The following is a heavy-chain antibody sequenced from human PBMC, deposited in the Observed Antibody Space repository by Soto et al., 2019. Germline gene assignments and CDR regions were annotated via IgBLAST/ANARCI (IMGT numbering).Heavy chain of an antibody. CDR2: ISSTTNYI. J-gene: IGHJ4*02. Sequence: SLRLSCAASGFTFTRYSMNWVRQAPGKGLEWVSSISSTTNYIYYGDSMKGRFAISRDNAKNSLYLEMNSLRAEDTAVYYCARESEDLTSNFDYWGQGTLVTVSS. CDR3: ARESEDLTSNFDY. CDR1: GFTFTRYS. V-gene: IGHV3-21*06.